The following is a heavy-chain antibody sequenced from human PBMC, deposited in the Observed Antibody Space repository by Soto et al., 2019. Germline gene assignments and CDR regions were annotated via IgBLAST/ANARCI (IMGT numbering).Heavy chain of an antibody. Sequence: QVQLAQSGAEVKKPGASVKVSCQASGYTFTSYYIHWVRQAPGQGLEWMGMINPVGGDTTYAEKFQGRVSMTRDRSTNTVYLQLSSLTSVDTAVYYCARDRGLSVVGGVPYNWFDRWGQGTLVTVSS. CDR1: GYTFTSYY. J-gene: IGHJ5*02. D-gene: IGHD3-10*01. V-gene: IGHV1-46*03. CDR2: INPVGGDT. CDR3: ARDRGLSVVGGVPYNWFDR.